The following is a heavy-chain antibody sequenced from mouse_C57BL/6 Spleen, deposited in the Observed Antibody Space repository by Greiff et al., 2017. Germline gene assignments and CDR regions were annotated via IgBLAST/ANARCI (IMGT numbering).Heavy chain of an antibody. CDR2: IYPRSGNT. CDR3: ARSETAQAPYYAMDY. V-gene: IGHV1-81*01. CDR1: GYTFTSYG. D-gene: IGHD3-2*02. J-gene: IGHJ4*01. Sequence: VKLQESGAELARPGASVKLSCKASGYTFTSYGISWVKQRTGQGLEWIGEIYPRSGNTYYNEKFKGKATLTADKSSSTAYMELRSLTSEDSAVYFCARSETAQAPYYAMDYWGQGTSVTVSS.